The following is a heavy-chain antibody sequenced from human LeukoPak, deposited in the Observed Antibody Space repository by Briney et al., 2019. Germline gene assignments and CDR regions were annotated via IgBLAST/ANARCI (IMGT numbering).Heavy chain of an antibody. D-gene: IGHD6-19*01. CDR1: GFTFSSFG. V-gene: IGHV3-23*01. J-gene: IGHJ4*02. CDR3: VKVGRIAVAGTGDYFDY. CDR2: ISGNGGRT. Sequence: QPGGSLRLSCGASGFTFSSFGMSWVRQAPGKGLEWVSAISGNGGRTYYVDSVKGRFTISRDNSKNTLYLQMSSLRAEDTAVYYCVKVGRIAVAGTGDYFDYWGQGTLVTVSS.